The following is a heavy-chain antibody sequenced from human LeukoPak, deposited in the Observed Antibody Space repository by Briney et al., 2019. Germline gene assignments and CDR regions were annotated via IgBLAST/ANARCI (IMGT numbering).Heavy chain of an antibody. Sequence: ASVKVSCKASGYTFTSYDINWVRQATGQGLEWMGWMNPNSGNTGYAQKLQGRVTMTTDTSTSTAYMELRSLRSDDTAVYYCARDPLPDYYDFWSGYYPYYYYGMDVWGQGTTVTVSS. D-gene: IGHD3-3*01. CDR2: MNPNSGNT. CDR3: ARDPLPDYYDFWSGYYPYYYYGMDV. J-gene: IGHJ6*02. V-gene: IGHV1-8*01. CDR1: GYTFTSYD.